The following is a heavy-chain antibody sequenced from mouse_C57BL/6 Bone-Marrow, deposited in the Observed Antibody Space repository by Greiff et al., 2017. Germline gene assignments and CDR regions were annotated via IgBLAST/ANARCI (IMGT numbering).Heavy chain of an antibody. Sequence: EVKLVESGGDLVKPGGSLKLSCAASGFTFSSYGMSWVRQTPDKRLEWVATISSGGSYTYYPDSVKGRFTISRDNAKNTLYLQMSSLKSEDTAMYYLARRRIPHWYFDVWGTGTTVTVSS. V-gene: IGHV5-6*02. CDR1: GFTFSSYG. CDR2: ISSGGSYT. CDR3: ARRRIPHWYFDV. J-gene: IGHJ1*03.